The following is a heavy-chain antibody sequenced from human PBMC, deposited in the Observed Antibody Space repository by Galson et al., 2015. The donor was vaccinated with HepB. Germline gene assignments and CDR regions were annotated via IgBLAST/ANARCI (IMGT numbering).Heavy chain of an antibody. CDR3: ARGAIFGVVTNFYHYGMDV. CDR1: GFTFSRYT. Sequence: SLRLSCAASGFTFSRYTIYWFRQAPGKGLEWVSSISSSGGLIQYADSLRGRFTISRDNAKDSLSLQMNSLRVEDTGVYYCARGAIFGVVTNFYHYGMDVWGQGTTVTVSS. D-gene: IGHD3-3*01. J-gene: IGHJ6*02. V-gene: IGHV3-21*01. CDR2: ISSSGGLI.